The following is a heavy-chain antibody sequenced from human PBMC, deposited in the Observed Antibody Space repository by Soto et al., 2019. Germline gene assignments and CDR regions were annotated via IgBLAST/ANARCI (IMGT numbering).Heavy chain of an antibody. CDR2: TYYRSKWSN. Sequence: SQTLSLTCAISGDSVSSNSVAWNWIRQSPSRGLEWLGRTYYRSKWSNDYAVSVESRITINPDTSKNQFSLQLDSVTPEDTAVYYCASWLKTSGWYVLLEGSFDYWGQGTLVTVSS. J-gene: IGHJ4*02. V-gene: IGHV6-1*01. CDR3: ASWLKTSGWYVLLEGSFDY. CDR1: GDSVSSNSVA. D-gene: IGHD6-19*01.